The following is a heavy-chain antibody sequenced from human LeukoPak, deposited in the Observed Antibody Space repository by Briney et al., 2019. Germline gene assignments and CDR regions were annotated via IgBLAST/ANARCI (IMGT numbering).Heavy chain of an antibody. J-gene: IGHJ4*02. V-gene: IGHV3-21*01. Sequence: GGSLRLSCAASGFTFSSYSMNWVRQAPGKGLELVSSISSSSSYIYYADSVKGRFTISRDNAKNSLYLQMNSLRAEDTAVYYCARDQGQLLYGFDYWGQGTLVTVSS. D-gene: IGHD2-2*02. CDR1: GFTFSSYS. CDR3: ARDQGQLLYGFDY. CDR2: ISSSSSYI.